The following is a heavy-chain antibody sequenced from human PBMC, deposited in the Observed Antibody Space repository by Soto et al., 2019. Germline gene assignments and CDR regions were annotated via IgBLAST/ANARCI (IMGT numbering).Heavy chain of an antibody. D-gene: IGHD6-13*01. CDR2: IIPIFGTA. V-gene: IGHV1-69*13. CDR1: GGTFSSYA. J-gene: IGHJ4*02. Sequence: SVKVSCKASGGTFSSYAISWVRQAPGQGLEWMGGIIPIFGTANYAQKFQGRVTITADESTSTAYMELSSLRSEDTAVYYCAREGYSSSWSFDYWGQGTLVTVSS. CDR3: AREGYSSSWSFDY.